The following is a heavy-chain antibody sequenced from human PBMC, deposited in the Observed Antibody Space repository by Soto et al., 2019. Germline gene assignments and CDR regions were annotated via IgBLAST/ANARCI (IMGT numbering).Heavy chain of an antibody. J-gene: IGHJ3*02. CDR2: IYYTGNT. CDR1: GGSISSGGYY. CDR3: ARVGISSSDAFDI. D-gene: IGHD6-6*01. V-gene: IGHV4-31*03. Sequence: SETLSLTCTVSGGSISSGGYYWSWIRQHPETGREWIGYIYYTGNTYYNASLKSRVTIAVDTSNNQFSRKLSSVTAADTAVYYCARVGISSSDAFDIWGQGTTVTVSS.